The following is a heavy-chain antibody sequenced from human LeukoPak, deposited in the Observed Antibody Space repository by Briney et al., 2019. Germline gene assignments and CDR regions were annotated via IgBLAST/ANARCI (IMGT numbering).Heavy chain of an antibody. CDR1: GDSISSGDYY. CDR2: ISSSGST. CDR3: ARGGTYYYMDV. V-gene: IGHV4-61*02. D-gene: IGHD5-12*01. Sequence: SQTLSLTCTVSGDSISSGDYYWSWIRQPAGKGLEWIGRISSSGSTNYNPSLKSRVTISVDTSKNQFSLKLSSVTAADTAVYYCARGGTYYYMDVWGKGTTVTVSS. J-gene: IGHJ6*03.